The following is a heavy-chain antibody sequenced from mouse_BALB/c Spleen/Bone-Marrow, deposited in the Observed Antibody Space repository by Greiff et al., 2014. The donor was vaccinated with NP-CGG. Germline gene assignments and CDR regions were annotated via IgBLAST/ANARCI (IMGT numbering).Heavy chain of an antibody. Sequence: VQGVESGAELVRPGASVKLSCKASGYTFTSYWMNWVKQRPGQGLEWIGMIDPSDSETHYNQMFKDKATLTVGKSSSTAYMQLSSLTSEDSAVYYCAREEITTVVAPAYWGQGTLVTVSA. CDR3: AREEITTVVAPAY. J-gene: IGHJ3*01. V-gene: IGHV1-61*01. CDR1: GYTFTSYW. CDR2: IDPSDSET. D-gene: IGHD1-1*01.